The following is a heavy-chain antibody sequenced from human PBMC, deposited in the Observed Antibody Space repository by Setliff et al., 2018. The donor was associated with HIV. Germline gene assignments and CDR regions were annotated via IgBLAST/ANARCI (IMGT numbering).Heavy chain of an antibody. CDR2: IYPGDSDT. CDR1: GYKFSSYW. V-gene: IGHV5-51*01. Sequence: PGESLKISCKGSGYKFSSYWIGWVRQMPGKGLEWMGTIYPGDSDTRYSPSFQGQVTISADKSTNTAYLQWTGLKASDTAMYYCARLPNAATYQSYYMDVWGEGTTVTVSS. D-gene: IGHD2-15*01. CDR3: ARLPNAATYQSYYMDV. J-gene: IGHJ6*03.